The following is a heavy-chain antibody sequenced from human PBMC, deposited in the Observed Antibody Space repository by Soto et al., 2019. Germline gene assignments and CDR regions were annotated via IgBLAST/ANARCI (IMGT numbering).Heavy chain of an antibody. D-gene: IGHD6-13*01. CDR1: GGSISSSSYY. V-gene: IGHV4-39*01. Sequence: QLQLQESGPGLVKPSETLSLTCTVSGGSISSSSYYWGWIRQPPGKGLEWIGSIYYSGSTYYNPSLKSRVTISVDTSKNQFSLKLSSVTAADTAVYYCARHPYPVPGSWYEAGYYFDYWGQGTLVTVSS. J-gene: IGHJ4*02. CDR2: IYYSGST. CDR3: ARHPYPVPGSWYEAGYYFDY.